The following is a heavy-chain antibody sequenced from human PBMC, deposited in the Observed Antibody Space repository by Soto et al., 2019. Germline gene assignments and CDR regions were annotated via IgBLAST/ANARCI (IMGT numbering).Heavy chain of an antibody. Sequence: GGSLRLSCAASGFTFSSYAMHWVRQAPGKGLEYVSAISSNGGSTYYANSVKGRFTISRDNSKNTMYLQMGSLRAEDMAAYYCSRGGCGGDCYDSDAFDIWGQGTMVTVSS. CDR3: SRGGCGGDCYDSDAFDI. CDR1: GFTFSSYA. J-gene: IGHJ3*02. V-gene: IGHV3-64*01. CDR2: ISSNGGST. D-gene: IGHD2-21*01.